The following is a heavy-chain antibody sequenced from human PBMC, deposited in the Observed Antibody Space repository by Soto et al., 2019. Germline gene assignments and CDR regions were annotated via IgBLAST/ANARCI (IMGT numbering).Heavy chain of an antibody. CDR2: ISYDGSNK. V-gene: IGHV3-30*03. Sequence: QVQLVESGGGVVQPGRSLRLSCAASGFTFSSYGMHWVRQAPGKGLEWVAVISYDGSNKYYADSVKGRFTISRDNSKNTLYLQMNSLRAEDTAVYYCAGLCWEYCISTSCPLDYWGQGTLVTVSS. J-gene: IGHJ4*02. D-gene: IGHD2-2*01. CDR1: GFTFSSYG. CDR3: AGLCWEYCISTSCPLDY.